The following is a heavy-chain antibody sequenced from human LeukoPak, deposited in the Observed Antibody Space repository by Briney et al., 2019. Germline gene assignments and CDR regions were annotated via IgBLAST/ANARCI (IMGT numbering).Heavy chain of an antibody. CDR1: GGSISSYY. CDR3: ARAYTRYCSSTSCLYYYGMDV. CDR2: IYYSGST. J-gene: IGHJ6*02. Sequence: SETLSLTCTVSGGSISSYYWSWIRQPPGKGLEWIGYIYYSGSTNYNPSLKSRVTISVDTSKNQFSLKLSSVTAADTAVYYCARAYTRYCSSTSCLYYYGMDVWGQGTTVTVSS. V-gene: IGHV4-59*12. D-gene: IGHD2-2*01.